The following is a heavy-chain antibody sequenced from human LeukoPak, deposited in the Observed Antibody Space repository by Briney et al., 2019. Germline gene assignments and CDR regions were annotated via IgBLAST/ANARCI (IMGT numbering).Heavy chain of an antibody. CDR3: ARGDYGDPGNFDH. D-gene: IGHD4-17*01. CDR2: IYYSGST. J-gene: IGHJ4*02. Sequence: PSETLSLTCTVSGGSIRSSHWSWIRQPPGKGLEWIGYIYYSGSTSYNPSLKSRVTMSLDTSKNQFSLKLSSVTAADTAIYYCARGDYGDPGNFDHWGQGTLVTVSA. CDR1: GGSIRSSH. V-gene: IGHV4-59*01.